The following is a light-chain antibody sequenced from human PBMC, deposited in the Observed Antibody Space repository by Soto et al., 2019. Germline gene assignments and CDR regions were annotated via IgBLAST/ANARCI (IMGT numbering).Light chain of an antibody. CDR1: QSVGTN. V-gene: IGKV3-15*01. CDR3: QQYNNWPET. J-gene: IGKJ1*01. Sequence: EIEMTQSPATLTLSPGERVTLSCRASQSVGTNLSWYQQKPCQAPRPLIFGASTRATGVPARISGSGSGTDFTLTISSLQSEDFAMYYCQQYNNWPETFGQGTEVEIK. CDR2: GAS.